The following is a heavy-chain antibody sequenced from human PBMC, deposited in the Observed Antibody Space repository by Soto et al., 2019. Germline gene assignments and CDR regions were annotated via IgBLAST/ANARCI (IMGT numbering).Heavy chain of an antibody. D-gene: IGHD2-2*01. CDR1: GYTFTSYY. Sequence: ASVKVSCKASGYTFTSYYMHWVRQAPGQGLEWMGIINPSGGSTSYAQKFQGRVTMTRDTSTSTVYMELSSLRSEDTAVYYCARALGGRVPAAKNGAFDIWGQGTMVTVSS. CDR2: INPSGGST. CDR3: ARALGGRVPAAKNGAFDI. J-gene: IGHJ3*02. V-gene: IGHV1-46*01.